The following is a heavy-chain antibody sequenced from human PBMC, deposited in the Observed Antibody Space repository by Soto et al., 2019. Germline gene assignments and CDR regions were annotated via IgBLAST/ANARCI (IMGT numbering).Heavy chain of an antibody. J-gene: IGHJ6*03. V-gene: IGHV3-11*01. Sequence: PGGSLRLSCAASGFTFSDYYMSWIRQAPGKGLEWVSYISSSGSTIYYADSVKGRFTISRDNAKNSLYLQMNSLRAEDTAVYYCARDQYYDFWSGYSYYYMDVWGKGTTVTVSS. CDR2: ISSSGSTI. CDR3: ARDQYYDFWSGYSYYYMDV. D-gene: IGHD3-3*01. CDR1: GFTFSDYY.